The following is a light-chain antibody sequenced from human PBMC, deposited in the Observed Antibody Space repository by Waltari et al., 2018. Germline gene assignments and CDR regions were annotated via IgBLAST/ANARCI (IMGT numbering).Light chain of an antibody. Sequence: QSALTQPRSVSGSPGQSVTISCTGTSSDVGAYTYVPWYQQHPGKAPKVLIYHGSQRPSGVPDRFSGSKSGNTASLTISGLQAEDEADYYCCSYAGSYTWVFGGGTKLTVL. CDR3: CSYAGSYTWV. V-gene: IGLV2-11*01. CDR1: SSDVGAYTY. CDR2: HGS. J-gene: IGLJ3*02.